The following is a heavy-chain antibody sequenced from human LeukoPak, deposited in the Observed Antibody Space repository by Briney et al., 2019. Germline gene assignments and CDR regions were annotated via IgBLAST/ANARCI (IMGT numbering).Heavy chain of an antibody. D-gene: IGHD5-18*01. Sequence: GGSLRLSCAASGFTFSSYEMNWVRQAPGKGLEWVSYISSSGSTIYYADSVKGRFTISRDNAKNSLYLQMNSLRAEDTAVYYCARDGGYSYGFLFDYWGQGTLVTVSS. J-gene: IGHJ4*02. CDR2: ISSSGSTI. V-gene: IGHV3-48*03. CDR3: ARDGGYSYGFLFDY. CDR1: GFTFSSYE.